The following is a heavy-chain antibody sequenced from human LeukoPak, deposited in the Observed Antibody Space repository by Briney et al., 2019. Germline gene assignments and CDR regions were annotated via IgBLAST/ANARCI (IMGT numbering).Heavy chain of an antibody. CDR3: ARKSILTGREFDY. D-gene: IGHD3-9*01. CDR1: GFTFSGYA. Sequence: GGSRRLSVAASGFTFSGYAMHWVGQAPGKGLEWVAVIWYDGSNKYYADSVKGRFTISRDNSKNTLYLQMNSLRAEDTAVYYCARKSILTGREFDYWGQGTLVTVSS. V-gene: IGHV3-33*01. J-gene: IGHJ4*02. CDR2: IWYDGSNK.